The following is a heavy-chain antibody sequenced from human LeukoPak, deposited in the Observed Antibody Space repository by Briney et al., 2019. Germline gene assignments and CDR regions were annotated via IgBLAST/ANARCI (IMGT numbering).Heavy chain of an antibody. CDR1: GGSISSYPSY. J-gene: IGHJ5*02. CDR3: ARLYYDFWSGYYTWWFNP. D-gene: IGHD3-3*01. Sequence: SETLSLTCTVSGGSISSYPSYWGWIRQPPGKGLEWIGNIYYSGYTYYNPSLKSRVTMSVDTSKSQFSLKLSSVTAADTAVYYCARLYYDFWSGYYTWWFNPWGQGTLVTVSS. V-gene: IGHV4-39*01. CDR2: IYYSGYT.